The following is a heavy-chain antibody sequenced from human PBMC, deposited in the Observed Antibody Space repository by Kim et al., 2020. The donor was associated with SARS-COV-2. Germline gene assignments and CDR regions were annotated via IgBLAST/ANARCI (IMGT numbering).Heavy chain of an antibody. V-gene: IGHV3-21*01. D-gene: IGHD3-3*01. J-gene: IGHJ6*02. CDR2: ISSSSSYI. CDR1: GFTFSSYS. CDR3: ARDSAFTIFGVVTADYGMDV. Sequence: GGSLRLSCAASGFTFSSYSMNWVRQAPGKGLEWVSSISSSSSYIYYADSVKGRFTISRDNAKNSLYLQMNSLRAEDTGVYYCARDSAFTIFGVVTADYGMDVWGQGPTVTVSS.